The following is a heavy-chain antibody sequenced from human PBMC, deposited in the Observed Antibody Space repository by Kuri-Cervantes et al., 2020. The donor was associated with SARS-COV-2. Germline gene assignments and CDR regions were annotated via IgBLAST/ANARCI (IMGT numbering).Heavy chain of an antibody. CDR2: INPSGGSR. CDR3: ARDSGEQLVLDYYYYYGMDV. Sequence: ASVKVSCKASGYTFTSYYMHWVRQAPGQGLEWMGIINPSGGSRSYAQKFQGRVTMTRDTSTSTVYMELSSLRSEDTAVYYCARDSGEQLVLDYYYYYGMDVWGQGTTVTVSS. V-gene: IGHV1-46*01. D-gene: IGHD6-6*01. CDR1: GYTFTSYY. J-gene: IGHJ6*02.